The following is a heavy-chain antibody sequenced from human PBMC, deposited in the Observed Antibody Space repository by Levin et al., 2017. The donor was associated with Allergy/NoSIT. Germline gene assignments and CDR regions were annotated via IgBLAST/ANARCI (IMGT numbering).Heavy chain of an antibody. CDR2: IHWNSRNI. CDR1: GFSFDDYA. CDR3: VKEMGAAQYGMDV. V-gene: IGHV3-9*01. D-gene: IGHD3-16*01. Sequence: QSGGSLRLSCTASGFSFDDYAMHWVRQAPGKGLEWVSGIHWNSRNIGYADSVRGRFTISRDNAKNSLFLQMNSLRPEDTALYYCVKEMGAAQYGMDVWGQGTTVTVSS. J-gene: IGHJ6*02.